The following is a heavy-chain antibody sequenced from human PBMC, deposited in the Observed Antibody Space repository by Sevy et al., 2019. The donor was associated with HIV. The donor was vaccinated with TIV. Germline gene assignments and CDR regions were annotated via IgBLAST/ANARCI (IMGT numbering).Heavy chain of an antibody. J-gene: IGHJ6*02. CDR2: ISAGGTTT. D-gene: IGHD2-2*01. Sequence: GGSLRLSCAASGFIFSNYPMSWVGHSPGKGLELVSDISAGGTTTYYADSVEGRFTISRDNSKNTVSLQMNSLGAEDTAIYYRAKRYCSTITCYDDDFWNPYYFYGLDVWGQGISVTVSS. V-gene: IGHV3-23*01. CDR1: GFIFSNYP. CDR3: AKRYCSTITCYDDDFWNPYYFYGLDV.